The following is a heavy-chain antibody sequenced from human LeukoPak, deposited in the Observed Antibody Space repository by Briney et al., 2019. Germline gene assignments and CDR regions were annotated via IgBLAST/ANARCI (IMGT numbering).Heavy chain of an antibody. J-gene: IGHJ3*02. CDR2: INPNRGGT. Sequence: VASVKVSCKASGYTFTGYYMHWVRQAPGQGVEGMGRINPNRGGTNYAQKFQGRVTMTRETAISTAYMDVSTLKSDDTAAYSCARVSPPPVLWCGDFDIWGQGTMVTVSS. CDR3: ARVSPPPVLWCGDFDI. CDR1: GYTFTGYY. V-gene: IGHV1-2*06. D-gene: IGHD3-10*01.